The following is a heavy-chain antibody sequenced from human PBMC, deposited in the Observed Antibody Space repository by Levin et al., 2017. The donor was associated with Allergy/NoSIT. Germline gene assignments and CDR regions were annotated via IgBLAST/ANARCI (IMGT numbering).Heavy chain of an antibody. J-gene: IGHJ4*02. V-gene: IGHV3-15*01. CDR1: GFTFSNAW. D-gene: IGHD4-23*01. CDR3: PTYRLYGGFWFFDY. CDR2: IKSRTDGGTA. Sequence: PGGSLRLSCAVSGFTFSNAWMTWVRQAPGKGLEWVGRIKSRTDGGTADFAAPVKGRFTASRDDSKNTLYLQMDSLKSENTGVYYCPTYRLYGGFWFFDYWGQGSLVTVSS.